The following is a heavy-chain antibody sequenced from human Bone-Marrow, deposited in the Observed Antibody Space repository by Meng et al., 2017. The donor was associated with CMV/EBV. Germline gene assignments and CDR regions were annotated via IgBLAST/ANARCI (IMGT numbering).Heavy chain of an antibody. CDR2: IVVGSGNT. V-gene: IGHV1-58*01. J-gene: IGHJ4*02. D-gene: IGHD2-15*01. CDR1: GFTFTSSA. CDR3: AAAALKLVGYRPNQ. Sequence: SVKVSCKASGFTFTSSAVQWVRQARGQRLEWIGWIVVGSGNTNYAQKFQERVTITRDMSTSTAYMELSSLRSEDTAVYYCAAAALKLVGYRPNQWGQGTLVTASS.